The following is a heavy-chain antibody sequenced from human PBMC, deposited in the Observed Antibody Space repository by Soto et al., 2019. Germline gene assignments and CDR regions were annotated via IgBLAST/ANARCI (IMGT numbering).Heavy chain of an antibody. CDR3: ARGHSGYFYY. Sequence: SPTLSLTCAISGDSVSSTSAAWNWIGQSPSRGLEWLGRTYYRSKWSKDYALSVKSRTSITPDTSKNQFSLQLNSVTPEDTAIYYCARGHSGYFYYWGKGTLGTLL. J-gene: IGHJ4*02. CDR2: TYYRSKWSK. CDR1: GDSVSSTSAA. V-gene: IGHV6-1*01.